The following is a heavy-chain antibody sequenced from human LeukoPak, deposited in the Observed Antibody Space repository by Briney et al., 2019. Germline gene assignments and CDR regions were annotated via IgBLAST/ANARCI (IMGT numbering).Heavy chain of an antibody. Sequence: SGTLSLTCAVSGGSISSSNWWSWVRQPPGKGLEWIGEIYHSGSTNYNPSLKSRVTISVDKSKNQFSLKLSSMTAADTAVYYCARDRWGDTAMGPLDYWGQGTLVTVSS. J-gene: IGHJ4*02. CDR3: ARDRWGDTAMGPLDY. D-gene: IGHD5-18*01. V-gene: IGHV4-4*02. CDR2: IYHSGST. CDR1: GGSISSSNW.